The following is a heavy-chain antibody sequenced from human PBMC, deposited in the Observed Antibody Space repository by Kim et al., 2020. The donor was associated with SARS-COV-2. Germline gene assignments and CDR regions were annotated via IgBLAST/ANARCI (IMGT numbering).Heavy chain of an antibody. Sequence: INYPDPVKGRFTISRDNAKNSLYLQMNSLGAEDTAVYYCAREGEAAGAMDWGQGTLVTVSS. V-gene: IGHV3-21*01. CDR2: I. D-gene: IGHD6-13*01. J-gene: IGHJ4*02. CDR3: AREGEAAGAMD.